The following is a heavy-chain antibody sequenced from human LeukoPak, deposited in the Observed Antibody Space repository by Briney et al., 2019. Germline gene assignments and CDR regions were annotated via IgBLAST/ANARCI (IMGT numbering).Heavy chain of an antibody. CDR3: ARGAATPTPFDY. D-gene: IGHD2-15*01. Sequence: SVKVSCKASGGTFSCYAISWVRQAPGQGLEWMGGIIPIFGTANYAQKFQGRVTITADESTSTAYMELSSLRSEDTAVYYCARGAATPTPFDYWGQGTLVTVSS. CDR2: IIPIFGTA. V-gene: IGHV1-69*01. CDR1: GGTFSCYA. J-gene: IGHJ4*02.